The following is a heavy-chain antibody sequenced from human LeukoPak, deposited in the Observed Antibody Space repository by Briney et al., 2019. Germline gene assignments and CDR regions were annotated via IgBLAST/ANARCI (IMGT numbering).Heavy chain of an antibody. V-gene: IGHV4-34*01. CDR3: ARKSQRRRLNWFDP. D-gene: IGHD1-1*01. Sequence: SETLSLTCAVYSGSFSGYYWSWIRQPPGKGLEWIGEINHSGSTNYNPSLKSRVTISVDTSKNQFSLKLSSVTAADTAVYYCARKSQRRRLNWFDPWGQGTLVTVSS. CDR2: INHSGST. CDR1: SGSFSGYY. J-gene: IGHJ5*02.